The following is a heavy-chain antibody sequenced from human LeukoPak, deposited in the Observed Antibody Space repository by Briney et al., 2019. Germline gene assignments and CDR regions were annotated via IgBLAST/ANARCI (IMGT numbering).Heavy chain of an antibody. V-gene: IGHV1-58*02. J-gene: IGHJ3*02. CDR2: IVVGSGNT. CDR3: AANTPRVVREDAFDI. D-gene: IGHD2-21*01. Sequence: SVKVSSKASVFTFTSSAMQWVRHARGQRLEWIGWIVVGSGNTNYAQNFQERVTITRDMSTSTAYMELSSLRSEDTAVYYCAANTPRVVREDAFDIWGQGTMVTVSS. CDR1: VFTFTSSA.